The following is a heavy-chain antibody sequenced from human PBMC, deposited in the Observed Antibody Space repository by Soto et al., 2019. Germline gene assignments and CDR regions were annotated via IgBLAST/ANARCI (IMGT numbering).Heavy chain of an antibody. D-gene: IGHD1-1*01. J-gene: IGHJ6*02. CDR1: GFTFSSYA. CDR2: ISGSGGST. CDR3: AKDPELERLLGYYYGMDV. V-gene: IGHV3-23*01. Sequence: GGSLRLSCAASGFTFSSYAMSWVRQAPGKGLEWVSAISGSGGSTYYADYVKGRFNISRDNSKNTLYLQMNSLRAEDTAVYYCAKDPELERLLGYYYGMDVWGQGTTVTVSS.